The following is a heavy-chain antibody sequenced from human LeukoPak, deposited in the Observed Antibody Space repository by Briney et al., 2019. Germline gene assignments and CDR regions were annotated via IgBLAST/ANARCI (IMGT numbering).Heavy chain of an antibody. Sequence: GESLKISCKGSGYSFTSYWIAWVRQMPGKGLEWMGIIYPGDSDTRYSPSFQGQVTISAGKSISTAYLQWSSLKASDTAMYYCATHSGSYFYYFDNWGQGTLVTVSS. CDR3: ATHSGSYFYYFDN. CDR2: IYPGDSDT. V-gene: IGHV5-51*01. J-gene: IGHJ4*02. CDR1: GYSFTSYW. D-gene: IGHD1-26*01.